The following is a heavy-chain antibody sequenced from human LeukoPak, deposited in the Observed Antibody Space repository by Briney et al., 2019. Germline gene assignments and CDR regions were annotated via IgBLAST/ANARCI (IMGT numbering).Heavy chain of an antibody. V-gene: IGHV3-30*04. CDR1: GFTFSTYA. CDR3: ATGAMVEAPKYYSDS. D-gene: IGHD4/OR15-4a*01. J-gene: IGHJ4*02. Sequence: GGSLRLSCAASGFTFSTYAIHWVRQAPGKGLEWVALISDDGRKTYYADSVKDRFTISRDNSKKTLYLQMDSLRPEDTATYYCATGAMVEAPKYYSDSWGQGTLVTVSS. CDR2: ISDDGRKT.